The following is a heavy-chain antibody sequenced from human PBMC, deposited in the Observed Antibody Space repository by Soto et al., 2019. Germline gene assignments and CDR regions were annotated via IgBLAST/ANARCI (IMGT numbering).Heavy chain of an antibody. D-gene: IGHD3-10*01. CDR3: ARDGARPAKLDC. CDR1: GASFSDYY. CDR2: INHSGST. Sequence: SETLSLTCAVSGASFSDYYWSWIRQPPGKGLEWIGEINHSGSTNYNPSLKSRVTISVDTSKNQFSLNLSSVTAADTAVYYCARDGARPAKLDCWGQGTLVTISS. V-gene: IGHV4-34*01. J-gene: IGHJ4*02.